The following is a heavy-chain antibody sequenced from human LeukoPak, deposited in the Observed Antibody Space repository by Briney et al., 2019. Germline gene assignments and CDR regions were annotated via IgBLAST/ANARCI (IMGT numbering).Heavy chain of an antibody. D-gene: IGHD5-24*01. V-gene: IGHV3-7*01. CDR1: GFTFSDYW. J-gene: IGHJ4*02. Sequence: GGSLRLSSAASGFTFSDYWMTWVRQAPGKGLEWVANIKEDGSRKYYVDSVKGRFTISRDNAKNSQYLQMNSLRVEDTAVYYCARMGRLDYWGQGTLVTVSS. CDR2: IKEDGSRK. CDR3: ARMGRLDY.